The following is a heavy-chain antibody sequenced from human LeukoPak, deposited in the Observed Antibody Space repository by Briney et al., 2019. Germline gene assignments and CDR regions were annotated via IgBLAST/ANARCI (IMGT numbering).Heavy chain of an antibody. D-gene: IGHD3-10*01. CDR3: ARGQRNYYGSGSYRDWFDP. CDR1: GGSFSGYY. Sequence: SETLSLTCAVYGGSFSGYYWSWTRQPPGKGLEWIGEINHSGSTNYNPSLKSRVTISVDTSKNQFSLKLSSVTAADTAVYYCARGQRNYYGSGSYRDWFDPWGQGTLVTVSS. CDR2: INHSGST. V-gene: IGHV4-34*01. J-gene: IGHJ5*02.